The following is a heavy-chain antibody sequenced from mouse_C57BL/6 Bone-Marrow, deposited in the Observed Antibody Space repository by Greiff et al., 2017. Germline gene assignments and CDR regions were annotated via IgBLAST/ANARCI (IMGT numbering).Heavy chain of an antibody. V-gene: IGHV5-6*01. J-gene: IGHJ2*01. CDR2: ISSGGSYP. Sequence: EVKVVESGGDLVKPGGSLKLSCAASGFTFSSYGMSWFRQTPDKRLEWVATISSGGSYPYSPDSVKGRFTISRDNAKNTLYLQMSGLESEDTAMYYCARPGGSSPFDDWGQGTTLTVSS. CDR1: GFTFSSYG. D-gene: IGHD1-1*01. CDR3: ARPGGSSPFDD.